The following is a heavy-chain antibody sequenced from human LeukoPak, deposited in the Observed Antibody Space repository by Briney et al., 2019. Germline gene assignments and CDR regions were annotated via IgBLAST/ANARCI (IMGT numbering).Heavy chain of an antibody. V-gene: IGHV4-59*01. J-gene: IGHJ4*02. CDR3: TRTSASTAIDY. CDR1: GGSISNYY. D-gene: IGHD4-17*01. Sequence: SETLSLTCTVSGGSISNYYWSWIRQPPGKRLEWIGYIYYSGSPNYSPSLKSRVTMSLDTSRNQFSLKLSSVTAADTAVYYCTRTSASTAIDYWGPGTLVTVSP. CDR2: IYYSGSP.